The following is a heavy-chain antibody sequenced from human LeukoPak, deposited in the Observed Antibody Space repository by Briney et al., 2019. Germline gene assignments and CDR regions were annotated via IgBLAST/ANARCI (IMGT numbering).Heavy chain of an antibody. CDR3: ARGVGYCSSTSCYSTFYGMDV. J-gene: IGHJ6*02. CDR2: IYYSGST. V-gene: IGHV4-59*01. D-gene: IGHD2-2*03. Sequence: SETLSLTCAVYGGSFSSYYWSWIRQPPGKGLEWIGYIYYSGSTNYNPSLKSRVTISVDTSKSQFSLKLSSVTAADTAVYYCARGVGYCSSTSCYSTFYGMDVWGQGTTVTVSS. CDR1: GGSFSSYY.